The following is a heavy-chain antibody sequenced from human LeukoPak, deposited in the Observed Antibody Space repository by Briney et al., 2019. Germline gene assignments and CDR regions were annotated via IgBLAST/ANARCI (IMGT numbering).Heavy chain of an antibody. V-gene: IGHV1-2*02. CDR3: ARASGSYWWFDS. CDR2: VNPNSGDT. Sequence: ASVKVSCKASGYTFTGYYLHWVRQAPGQGLEWTGCVNPNSGDTNYAQKFQGSVTMTRDTSISTVYMELSRLRSDDTAVYYCARASGSYWWFDSWGQGTLVTVSS. D-gene: IGHD1-26*01. CDR1: GYTFTGYY. J-gene: IGHJ5*01.